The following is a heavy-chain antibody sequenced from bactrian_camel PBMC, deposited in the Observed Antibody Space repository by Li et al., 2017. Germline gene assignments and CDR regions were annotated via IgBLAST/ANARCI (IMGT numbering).Heavy chain of an antibody. Sequence: QVQLVESGGGSVQAGGSLRLSCSVYGDTSNSVCMAWFREAPGREREGVAAIAKGSRTRYAESVKGRFTISRDNAKNTVYLQIDSLKFEDTALYYCATTGFDFWGQGTQVTVS. CDR2: IAKGSRT. D-gene: IGHD5*01. V-gene: IGHV3S53*01. CDR1: GDTSNSVC. J-gene: IGHJ4*01. CDR3: ATTGFDF.